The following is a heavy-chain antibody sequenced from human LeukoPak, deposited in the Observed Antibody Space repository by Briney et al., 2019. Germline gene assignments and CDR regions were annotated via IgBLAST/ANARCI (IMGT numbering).Heavy chain of an antibody. CDR2: IYYSGST. Sequence: SETLSLTCTISGGSISSYYWSWIRQPPGKGLEWIGYIYYSGSTNYNPSLKSRVTLSVDTSKNQFSLKLSSVTAADTAVYYCARLGVAAAGTPGVSYYYYGMDVWGQGTTVTVSS. V-gene: IGHV4-59*08. D-gene: IGHD6-13*01. J-gene: IGHJ6*02. CDR3: ARLGVAAAGTPGVSYYYYGMDV. CDR1: GGSISSYY.